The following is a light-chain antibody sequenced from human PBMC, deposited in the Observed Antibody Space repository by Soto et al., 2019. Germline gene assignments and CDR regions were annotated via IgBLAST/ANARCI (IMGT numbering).Light chain of an antibody. CDR3: CSYAGSDVLV. CDR1: SSDVGGYNY. Sequence: QSALTQPRSVSGSPGQSVTISCTGTSSDVGGYNYVSWYQQHPGKAPKLIIYDVTKRPSGVPDRFSGSKSGNTASLTISGLQAEDESDYHCCSYAGSDVLVFGGGTKLTVL. J-gene: IGLJ2*01. V-gene: IGLV2-11*01. CDR2: DVT.